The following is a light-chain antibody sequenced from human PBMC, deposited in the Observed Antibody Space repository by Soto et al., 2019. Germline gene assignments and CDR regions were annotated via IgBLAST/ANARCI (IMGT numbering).Light chain of an antibody. V-gene: IGKV3-20*01. Sequence: EIVLTQSPGTLSLSPGERATLSCRASQSVSSNYLAWYQQKPGQAPRLLIYGATNRATGIPDRFSGSVSGADFTLTISRLEPEDFATYYCQQSYSTPLTFGGGTKVEIK. CDR3: QQSYSTPLT. CDR2: GAT. J-gene: IGKJ4*01. CDR1: QSVSSNY.